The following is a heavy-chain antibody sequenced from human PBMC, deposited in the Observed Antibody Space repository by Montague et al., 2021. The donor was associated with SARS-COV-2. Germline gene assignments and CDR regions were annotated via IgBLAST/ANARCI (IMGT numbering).Heavy chain of an antibody. J-gene: IGHJ6*03. CDR1: GGSFSTYS. V-gene: IGHV4-34*01. CDR3: ARLGDGVVPSPILGVGPYYSYYYMDV. D-gene: IGHD3-10*01. Sequence: SEILSLTCAVYGGSFSTYSWNWIRQPPGKGLEWIGEIHHGGSTNYNPSLKSRVTISADTSKNQFSLKLTSVAAADTAAYYCARLGDGVVPSPILGVGPYYSYYYMDVWGKGTTVTVSS. CDR2: IHHGGST.